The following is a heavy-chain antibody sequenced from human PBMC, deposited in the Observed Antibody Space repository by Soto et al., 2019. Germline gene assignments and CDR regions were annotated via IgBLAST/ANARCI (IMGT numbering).Heavy chain of an antibody. D-gene: IGHD2-15*01. CDR1: GGSFSGYY. J-gene: IGHJ5*02. Sequence: QVQLQQWGAGLLKPSETLSLTCAVYGGSFSGYYWSWIRQPPGKGLEWIGEINHSGSTNYNPSLXSRVTTSVDTXXNXFXXKLSSVTAADTAVYYCARGYPYCSGGSCYLGWFDPWGQGTLVTVSS. V-gene: IGHV4-34*01. CDR2: INHSGST. CDR3: ARGYPYCSGGSCYLGWFDP.